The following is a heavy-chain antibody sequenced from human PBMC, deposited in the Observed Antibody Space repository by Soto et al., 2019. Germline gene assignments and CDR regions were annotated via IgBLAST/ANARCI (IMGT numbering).Heavy chain of an antibody. D-gene: IGHD3-3*01. CDR1: CDSISTFY. J-gene: IGHJ4*02. CDR3: ARVRSNRFDY. CDR2: IHYSGGT. V-gene: IGHV4-59*01. Sequence: SETLSLTCTVSCDSISTFYWSWIRQPPGKGLEWIGCIHYSGGTNYNPSLKSQVIISVDTSKNQFSLKLSSVTAADTAVYFCARVRSNRFDYWGQGTLVTVSS.